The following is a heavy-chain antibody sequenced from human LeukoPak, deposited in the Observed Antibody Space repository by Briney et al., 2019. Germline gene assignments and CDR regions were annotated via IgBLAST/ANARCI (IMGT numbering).Heavy chain of an antibody. Sequence: PGGSLRLSCAASGFAFGNYAMGWVRQAPGKGLEWVSAISGSGGSTYYADSVKGRFTISRDNSKNTLYLQMNSLRAEDTAVYYCAKELNKRWYSSSSLGYWGQGTLVTVSS. D-gene: IGHD6-6*01. J-gene: IGHJ4*02. V-gene: IGHV3-23*01. CDR2: ISGSGGST. CDR1: GFAFGNYA. CDR3: AKELNKRWYSSSSLGY.